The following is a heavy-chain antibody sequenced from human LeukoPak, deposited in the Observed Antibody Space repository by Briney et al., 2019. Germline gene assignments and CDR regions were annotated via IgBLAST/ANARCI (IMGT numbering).Heavy chain of an antibody. V-gene: IGHV3-21*01. CDR2: ISSSSSYI. CDR3: ASGKWGYDSDVDY. J-gene: IGHJ4*02. CDR1: GFTFSSYS. Sequence: PGGSLRLSCAASGFTFSSYSMNWVRQAPGKGLEWVSSISSSSSYIYYADSVKGRFTISRDNAKNSLYLQMNSLRAEDTAVYYCASGKWGYDSDVDYWGQGTLVTVSS. D-gene: IGHD5-12*01.